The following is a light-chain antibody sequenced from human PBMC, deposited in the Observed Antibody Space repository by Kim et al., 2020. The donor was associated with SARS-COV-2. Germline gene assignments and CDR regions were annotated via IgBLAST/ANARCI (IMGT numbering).Light chain of an antibody. CDR1: QSVSNNY. V-gene: IGKV3-20*01. J-gene: IGKJ4*01. CDR2: GAS. CDR3: HHYGSPPHA. Sequence: EIVLTQSPGTLSLSPGERVTLSCRASQSVSNNYLAWYQQKPGQAPRLLIYGASTRATGIPDRFSGSGSGTDFTLTISRLEPEDFAVYSCHHYGSPPHAFGGGTKVDIK.